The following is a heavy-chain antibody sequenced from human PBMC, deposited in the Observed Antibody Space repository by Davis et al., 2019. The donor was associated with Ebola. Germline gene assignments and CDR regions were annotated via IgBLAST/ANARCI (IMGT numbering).Heavy chain of an antibody. J-gene: IGHJ6*02. Sequence: GESLKISCAASGFSISTYTMNWVRQAPGKGLEWISYITTSGHTIYYADSVKGRFTISRDNAKDSLYLQMNSLRDEDTAVYYCAREYEDVLGFLEWGKKRDYYAMDVWGQGTTVTVSS. CDR2: ITTSGHTI. V-gene: IGHV3-48*02. D-gene: IGHD3-3*01. CDR3: AREYEDVLGFLEWGKKRDYYAMDV. CDR1: GFSISTYT.